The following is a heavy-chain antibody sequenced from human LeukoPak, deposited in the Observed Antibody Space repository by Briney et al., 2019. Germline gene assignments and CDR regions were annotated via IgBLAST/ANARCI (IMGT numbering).Heavy chain of an antibody. V-gene: IGHV4-59*01. Sequence: PSETLSLTCTVSGGSISSYYWSWIRQPPGKGLEWIGYIYYSGSTNYNPSLKSRVTISVDTSKNQFSLKLSSVTAADTAVYYCARVADSSGYFAQYCYYGMDVWGQGTTVTVSS. D-gene: IGHD3-22*01. CDR1: GGSISSYY. CDR2: IYYSGST. CDR3: ARVADSSGYFAQYCYYGMDV. J-gene: IGHJ6*02.